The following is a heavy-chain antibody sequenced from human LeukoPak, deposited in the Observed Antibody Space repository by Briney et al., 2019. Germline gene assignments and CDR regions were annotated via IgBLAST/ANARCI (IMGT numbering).Heavy chain of an antibody. J-gene: IGHJ4*02. V-gene: IGHV1-2*02. CDR3: ARDHSGSWSKVELDY. Sequence: ASVKVSCKASGYTFTGYYMHWVRQAPGQGLEWMGWINPNSGGTNYAQKFQGRVTMTRDTSISTAYMELSRLRSDDTAVYYCARDHSGSWSKVELDYWGQGTLVTVSS. D-gene: IGHD6-13*01. CDR1: GYTFTGYY. CDR2: INPNSGGT.